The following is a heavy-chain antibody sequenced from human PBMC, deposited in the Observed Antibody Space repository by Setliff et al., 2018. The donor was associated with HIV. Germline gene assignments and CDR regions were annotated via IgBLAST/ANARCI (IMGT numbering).Heavy chain of an antibody. J-gene: IGHJ5*02. CDR2: IYTSGST. V-gene: IGHV4-4*07. CDR3: ARDLPELTGRSFDP. Sequence: SETLSLTCNVSGGSISGYFWTWIRQPAGKGLEWIGRIYTSGSTNYNPSLKSRLSMSIDTSKNHLSLRLTSVTAADTAVYYCARDLPELTGRSFDPWGQGIQVTVSS. D-gene: IGHD7-27*01. CDR1: GGSISGYF.